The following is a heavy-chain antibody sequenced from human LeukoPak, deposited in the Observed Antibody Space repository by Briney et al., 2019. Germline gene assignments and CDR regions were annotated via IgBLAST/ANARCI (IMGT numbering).Heavy chain of an antibody. CDR2: ISGSGANT. V-gene: IGHV3-23*01. CDR1: GFTFSNYA. D-gene: IGHD2-21*01. CDR3: ATEKGDSPDY. J-gene: IGHJ4*02. Sequence: PGGSLRLSCAASGFTFSNYAMAWVRQAPGKGLEWVSGISGSGANTYYAGSVKGRFTVSRDNSKNTLFLQMNSPRAEDTAVYYCATEKGDSPDYWGQGTLVTVSS.